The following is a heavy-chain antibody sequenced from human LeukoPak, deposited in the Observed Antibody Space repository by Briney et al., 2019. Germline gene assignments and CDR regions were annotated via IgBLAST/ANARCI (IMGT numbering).Heavy chain of an antibody. Sequence: ASVKVSCKASGYTFTGYYMHWVRQAPGRGLEWMGWINPNSGGTNYAQKFQGRVTMTRDTSISTAYMELSRLRSDDTAVYYCARRSSHTPCFDYWGQGTLVTVSS. CDR2: INPNSGGT. V-gene: IGHV1-2*02. CDR1: GYTFTGYY. D-gene: IGHD6-6*01. J-gene: IGHJ4*02. CDR3: ARRSSHTPCFDY.